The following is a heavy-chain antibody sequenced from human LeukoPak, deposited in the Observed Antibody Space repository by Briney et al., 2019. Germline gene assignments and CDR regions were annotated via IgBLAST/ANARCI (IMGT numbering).Heavy chain of an antibody. CDR2: VYYSGST. J-gene: IGHJ3*02. V-gene: IGHV4-59*01. CDR3: ARDSRTTTAFDI. Sequence: SETLSLTCTVSGXSISSYYGSWIRQPPGKGLEWIGYVYYSGSTNYNPSLKSRVTISVDTSKNQFSLKLSSVTAADTAVYHCARDSRTTTAFDIWGQRTMVTVSS. CDR1: GXSISSYY. D-gene: IGHD1-1*01.